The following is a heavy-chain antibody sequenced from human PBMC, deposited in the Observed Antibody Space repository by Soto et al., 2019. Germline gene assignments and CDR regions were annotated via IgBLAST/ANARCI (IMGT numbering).Heavy chain of an antibody. CDR2: ISYDGTDK. D-gene: IGHD1-26*01. Sequence: GGSLRLSCAASGFTFSSYPMHWVRQAPGKGLEWVAIISYDGTDKYYADSVKGRFTISRDNSKNTLYLQMNSLRVEDTAVYYCVIDGGSYFDLYYGMDVWGQGTTVTVSS. J-gene: IGHJ6*02. V-gene: IGHV3-30-3*01. CDR3: VIDGGSYFDLYYGMDV. CDR1: GFTFSSYP.